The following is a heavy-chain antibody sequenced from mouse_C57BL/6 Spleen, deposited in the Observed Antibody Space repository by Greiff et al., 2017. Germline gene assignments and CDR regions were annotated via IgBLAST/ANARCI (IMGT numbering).Heavy chain of an antibody. D-gene: IGHD2-4*01. Sequence: QVQLQQSGAELVKPGASVKLSCKASGYTFTEYTIHWVKQRSRQGLEWIGWFYPGSGSIKYNEKFKDKATLTADKSSSTVYMELSRLTSEDSAVYFCARHEGPIYDYDPPWCAYWGQGTLVTVSA. CDR1: GYTFTEYT. CDR2: FYPGSGSI. CDR3: ARHEGPIYDYDPPWCAY. J-gene: IGHJ3*01. V-gene: IGHV1-62-2*01.